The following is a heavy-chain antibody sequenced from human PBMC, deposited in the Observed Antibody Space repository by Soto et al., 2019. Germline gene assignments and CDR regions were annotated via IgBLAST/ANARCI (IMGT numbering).Heavy chain of an antibody. V-gene: IGHV4-30-4*01. CDR1: GASISSGDSY. Sequence: QVQLQESGPGLVKPSQTLSLTCSVSGASISSGDSYWTWIRQPPGKGLEWIGYIHYSGTTYYNPSLKSRXXIXVXXSRNQFSLKLSSVTAADTAVYFCARDKSLTTDFDYWGQGTLVTVSS. D-gene: IGHD3-22*01. CDR2: IHYSGTT. CDR3: ARDKSLTTDFDY. J-gene: IGHJ4*02.